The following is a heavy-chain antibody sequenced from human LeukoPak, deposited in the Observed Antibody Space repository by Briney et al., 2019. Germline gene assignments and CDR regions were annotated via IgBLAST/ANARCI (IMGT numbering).Heavy chain of an antibody. CDR1: GGSLHRSF. CDR2: IYSSGTT. CDR3: GRRPAVDGPIDN. J-gene: IGHJ4*02. V-gene: IGHV4-59*01. Sequence: SETLSLTCVVSGGSLHRSFWTWVRQPPGKDLKWIGRIYSSGTTDYSPSLKSRLTISIDTSKNQFSLRLASVTAADTAVYYCGRRPAVDGPIDNWGQGILVAVSS. D-gene: IGHD3/OR15-3a*01.